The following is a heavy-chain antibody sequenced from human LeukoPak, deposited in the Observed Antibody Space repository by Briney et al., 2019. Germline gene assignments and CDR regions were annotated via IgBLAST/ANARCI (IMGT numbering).Heavy chain of an antibody. CDR3: AREHSGYDFPGRDYYYMDV. CDR2: IGTAGDT. Sequence: GGSLRLSCAASGFTFSSYDMHWVRQATGKGLEWVSAIGTAGDTYYPGSVKGRFTISRENAKNSLYLQMNSLRAGDTAVYYCAREHSGYDFPGRDYYYMDVWGKGTTVTVSS. D-gene: IGHD5-12*01. J-gene: IGHJ6*03. V-gene: IGHV3-13*01. CDR1: GFTFSSYD.